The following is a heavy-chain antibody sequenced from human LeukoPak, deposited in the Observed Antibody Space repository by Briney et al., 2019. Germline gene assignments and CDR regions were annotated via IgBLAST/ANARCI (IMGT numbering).Heavy chain of an antibody. Sequence: SETLSLTCTVSGGSISSYYWSWIRQPAGKGLEWIGRIYTSGSTNYNPSLKNRVTMSVDTSKNQFSLKLSSVTAADTAVYYCARVCQLPATDWFDPWGQGTLVTVSS. V-gene: IGHV4-4*07. CDR2: IYTSGST. CDR1: GGSISSYY. D-gene: IGHD2-2*01. CDR3: ARVCQLPATDWFDP. J-gene: IGHJ5*02.